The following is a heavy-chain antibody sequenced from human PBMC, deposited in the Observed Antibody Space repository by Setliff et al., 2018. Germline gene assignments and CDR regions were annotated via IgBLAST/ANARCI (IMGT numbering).Heavy chain of an antibody. J-gene: IGHJ3*02. V-gene: IGHV1-18*01. Sequence: ASVKVSCKASGYTLSNSILSWVRQAPGQGLEWVGWISAYNGKTYSAQKFQDRVTLTTHTSTNMGYLELRDLRSDDTAVYYCARSRDSGFYHQRDAYDIWGQGTMVTVSS. CDR1: GYTLSNSI. D-gene: IGHD1-26*01. CDR3: ARSRDSGFYHQRDAYDI. CDR2: ISAYNGKT.